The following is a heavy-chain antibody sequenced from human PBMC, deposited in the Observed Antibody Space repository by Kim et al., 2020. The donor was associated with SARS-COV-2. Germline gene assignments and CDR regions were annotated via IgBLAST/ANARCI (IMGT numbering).Heavy chain of an antibody. CDR3: AEGRL. CDR2: IYRVGST. J-gene: IGHJ4*02. D-gene: IGHD3-10*01. Sequence: IYRVGSTYYADSVKGRFTSSRDNSKNTLYLQMNSLRAEDTAVYYCAEGRLWGQGTLVTVSS. V-gene: IGHV3-53*01.